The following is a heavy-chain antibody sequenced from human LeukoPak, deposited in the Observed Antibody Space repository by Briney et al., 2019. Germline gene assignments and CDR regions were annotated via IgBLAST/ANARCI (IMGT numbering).Heavy chain of an antibody. CDR2: IYTSGST. Sequence: SETLSLTCTVSGGSISSYYWSWIRQPAGKGLEWIGRIYTSGSTNYNPSLKSRVTMSVDTPKNQFSLKLSSVTAADTAVYYCARGHYDSSGYSPGYYFDYWGQGTLVTVSS. CDR3: ARGHYDSSGYSPGYYFDY. J-gene: IGHJ4*02. CDR1: GGSISSYY. V-gene: IGHV4-4*07. D-gene: IGHD3-22*01.